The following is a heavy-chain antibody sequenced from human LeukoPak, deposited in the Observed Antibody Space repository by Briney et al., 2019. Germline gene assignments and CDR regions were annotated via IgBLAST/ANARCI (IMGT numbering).Heavy chain of an antibody. CDR3: AKDEFVASDFTGAFDI. Sequence: PGGSLRLSCAASGFTFDDYAMHWVRQAPGKGLEWLSGISWNSGSIGYADSVKGRFTISRDNAKNSLYLQMSSLRADDMALYYCAKDEFVASDFTGAFDIWGQGTMVTVSS. V-gene: IGHV3-9*03. D-gene: IGHD2-8*02. J-gene: IGHJ3*02. CDR2: ISWNSGSI. CDR1: GFTFDDYA.